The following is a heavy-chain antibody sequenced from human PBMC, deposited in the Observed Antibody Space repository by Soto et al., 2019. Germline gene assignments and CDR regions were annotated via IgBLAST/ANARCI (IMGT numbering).Heavy chain of an antibody. J-gene: IGHJ4*02. CDR1: GDSISTNSYS. Sequence: SETLSLTCTVSGDSISTNSYSWGWIRQPPGQGLEWIGLFYYSGSTHYNPSLKSRLTVSVDTSKNQFSLKVSSVTAADTAVYYCARHLDNILTGYYFDYWGQGALVTVSS. V-gene: IGHV4-39*01. D-gene: IGHD3-9*01. CDR3: ARHLDNILTGYYFDY. CDR2: FYYSGST.